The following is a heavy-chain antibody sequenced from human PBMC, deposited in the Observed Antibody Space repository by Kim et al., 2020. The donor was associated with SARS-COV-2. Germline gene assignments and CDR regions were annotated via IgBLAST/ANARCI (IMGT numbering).Heavy chain of an antibody. CDR2: ISSSSSYT. Sequence: GGSLRLSCAASGFTFSDYYMSWIRQAPGKGLEWVSYISSSSSYTNYADSVKGRFTISRDNAKNSLYLQMNSLRAEDTAVYYCARVGSPTTVRGIDYWGQGTLVTVSS. CDR1: GFTFSDYY. V-gene: IGHV3-11*06. J-gene: IGHJ4*02. D-gene: IGHD4-4*01. CDR3: ARVGSPTTVRGIDY.